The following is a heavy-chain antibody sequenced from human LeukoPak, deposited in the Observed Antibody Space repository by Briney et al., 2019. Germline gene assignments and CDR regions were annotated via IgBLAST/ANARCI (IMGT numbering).Heavy chain of an antibody. D-gene: IGHD3-10*01. Sequence: ASVKVSCKASGYTFTGYYMHWGREAPGQGREWVGWINPNSGGTNYAQKFQGWVTMTRDTSISTAYMELSRLRSDDTAVYYCARETGGLDYWGQGTLVTVSS. J-gene: IGHJ4*02. V-gene: IGHV1-2*04. CDR3: ARETGGLDY. CDR1: GYTFTGYY. CDR2: INPNSGGT.